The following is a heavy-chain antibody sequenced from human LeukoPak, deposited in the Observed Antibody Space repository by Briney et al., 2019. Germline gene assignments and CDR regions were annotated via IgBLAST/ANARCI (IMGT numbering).Heavy chain of an antibody. D-gene: IGHD3-10*01. CDR3: ARGIRGTRDHSYYYMDV. CDR1: GGTFISYA. J-gene: IGHJ6*03. V-gene: IGHV1-69*13. CDR2: IIPIFGTA. Sequence: SVKVSCKASGGTFISYAITWVRQAPGQGLECMGGIIPIFGTANYAQKFQGRVTITADESASTVYLELSSLRSDDTAVYHCARGIRGTRDHSYYYMDVWGKGTTVTVSS.